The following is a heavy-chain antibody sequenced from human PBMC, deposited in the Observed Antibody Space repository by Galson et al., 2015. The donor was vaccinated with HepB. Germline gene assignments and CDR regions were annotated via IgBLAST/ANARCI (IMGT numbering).Heavy chain of an antibody. CDR1: GGTFSSYA. D-gene: IGHD3-10*02. V-gene: IGHV1-69*13. CDR3: ARDPMFDLSLTSRSDAFDI. J-gene: IGHJ3*02. CDR2: IIPIFGTA. Sequence: SVKVSCKASGGTFSSYAISWVRQAPGQGLEWMGGIIPIFGTANYAQKFQGRVTITADESTSTAYMELSSLRAEDTAVYYCARDPMFDLSLTSRSDAFDIWGQGTMVTVSS.